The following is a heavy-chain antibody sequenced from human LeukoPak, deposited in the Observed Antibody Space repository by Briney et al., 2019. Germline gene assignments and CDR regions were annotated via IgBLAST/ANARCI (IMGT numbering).Heavy chain of an antibody. CDR1: GFTFSSYV. CDR3: VSSSGWFFFDY. CDR2: ISSNGDDT. V-gene: IGHV3-64D*09. D-gene: IGHD6-19*01. J-gene: IGHJ4*02. Sequence: GGSLRVSCSASGFTFSSYVMHWVRQAPGKGLEYVSAISSNGDDTYYADSVKGRFTTSRDNSKNTLYLQMSSLRPEDTAVYYCVSSSGWFFFDYWGQGTLVTVSS.